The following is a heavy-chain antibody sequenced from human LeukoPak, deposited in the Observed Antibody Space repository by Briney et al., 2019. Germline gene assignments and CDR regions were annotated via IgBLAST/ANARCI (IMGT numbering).Heavy chain of an antibody. J-gene: IGHJ4*02. V-gene: IGHV1-2*02. CDR1: GYTFTGYY. CDR3: ARDVSGYYDSSGYCLY. D-gene: IGHD3-22*01. Sequence: ASVKVSCKASGYTFTGYYMNWVRQAPGRGLEWMGWSNPNSGGTNYAQKFQGRVTMTRDTSISTAYMELSRLRSDDTAVYYCARDVSGYYDSSGYCLYWGQGTLVTVSS. CDR2: SNPNSGGT.